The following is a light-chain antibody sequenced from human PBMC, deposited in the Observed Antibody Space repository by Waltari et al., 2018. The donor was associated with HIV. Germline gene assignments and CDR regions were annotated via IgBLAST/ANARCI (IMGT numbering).Light chain of an antibody. V-gene: IGLV2-14*03. CDR3: TSYTTINTYV. CDR2: DDS. Sequence: QSALTQPASVSGSPGQSLTISCTGTSSDVGGYNHVSWHQQHPAKAPKVIIYDDSNRPSGVSNRFAGSKSVNTAYLTISGLQAEDGAEFDCTSYTTINTYVFGTGTKVTVL. J-gene: IGLJ1*01. CDR1: SSDVGGYNH.